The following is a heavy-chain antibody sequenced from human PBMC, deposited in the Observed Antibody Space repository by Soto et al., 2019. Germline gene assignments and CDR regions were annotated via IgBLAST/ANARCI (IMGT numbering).Heavy chain of an antibody. D-gene: IGHD6-13*01. Sequence: QVQLQESGPGLVKPSQTLSLTCTVPGDSISSGDYYWSRIRQPPGKGLEWIGCIYYSGNTYYNPSLTSRFSMAVATSKTRFPLKLNSVTAAAPAVYYCARDFQRYSIPPGPLEYWGQGTLVTVSS. CDR2: IYYSGNT. J-gene: IGHJ4*02. CDR1: GDSISSGDYY. V-gene: IGHV4-30-4*01. CDR3: ARDFQRYSIPPGPLEY.